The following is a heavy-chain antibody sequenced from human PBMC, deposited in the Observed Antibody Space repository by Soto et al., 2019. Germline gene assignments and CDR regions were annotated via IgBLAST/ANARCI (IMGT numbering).Heavy chain of an antibody. D-gene: IGHD3-10*01. Sequence: QITLKESGPTLVKPTQTLTLTCTFSVFSRSTNGVGVGWIRQPPGKALERLALVYWDDDKRYSPSLKSRLTITKDTSKNQGVFTMTNMAPVDTASSYCAHRRGFRGITLYYWGQGMLVTFSS. CDR2: VYWDDDK. CDR1: VFSRSTNGVG. CDR3: AHRRGFRGITLYY. J-gene: IGHJ4*02. V-gene: IGHV2-5*02.